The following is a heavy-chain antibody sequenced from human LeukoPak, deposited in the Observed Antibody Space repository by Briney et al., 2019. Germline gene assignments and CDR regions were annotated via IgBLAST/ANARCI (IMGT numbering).Heavy chain of an antibody. V-gene: IGHV4-59*01. CDR1: GGSLSAVL. J-gene: IGHJ3*01. Sequence: SETLSPTPTVSGGSLSAVLISCVPQPPGKGLEWIGYMYNSGSTRSTNYNPSLTSRVTLSVDTSKNQFSLKLTSVTAADTAVYYCARVGGIHYGAFDFWGQGTMVTASS. D-gene: IGHD4-17*01. CDR2: MYNSGSTRST. CDR3: ARVGGIHYGAFDF.